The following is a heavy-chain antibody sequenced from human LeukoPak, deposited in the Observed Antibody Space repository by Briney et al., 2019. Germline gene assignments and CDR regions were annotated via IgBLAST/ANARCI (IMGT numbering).Heavy chain of an antibody. CDR2: ISYDGSNK. CDR3: ARGRRVVTAIPSWYFDL. CDR1: GFTSGTYS. J-gene: IGHJ2*01. D-gene: IGHD2-21*02. V-gene: IGHV3-30*03. Sequence: GGSLRLSCAASGFTSGTYSMNWVRQAPGKGLEWVAVISYDGSNKYYADSVKGRFTISRDNSKNTLYLQMNSLRAEDTAVYYCARGRRVVTAIPSWYFDLWGRGTLVTVSS.